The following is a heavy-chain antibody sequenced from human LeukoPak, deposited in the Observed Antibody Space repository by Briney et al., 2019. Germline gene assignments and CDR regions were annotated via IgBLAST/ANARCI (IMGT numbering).Heavy chain of an antibody. Sequence: KPSETLSLTCAVYGGSFSGYYWSWIRQPPGKGLEWIGEINHSGSTNYNPSLKSRVTISVDTSKNQFSLKLSSVTAADTAVYYCARGRGYYYGSGRSTNWFDPWGQGTLVTVSS. V-gene: IGHV4-34*01. J-gene: IGHJ5*02. D-gene: IGHD3-10*01. CDR1: GGSFSGYY. CDR3: ARGRGYYYGSGRSTNWFDP. CDR2: INHSGST.